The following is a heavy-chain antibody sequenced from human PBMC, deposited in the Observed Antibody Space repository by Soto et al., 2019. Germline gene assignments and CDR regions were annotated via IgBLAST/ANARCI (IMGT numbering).Heavy chain of an antibody. CDR2: ISAHNGNT. CDR3: ARGRYGDY. V-gene: IGHV1-18*01. CDR1: GYDFTTYG. Sequence: QVHLVQSGAEVKKPGASVKVSCKGSGYDFTTYGITWVRQAPGQGLEWMAWISAHNGNTDYAQKLQGRVTVTRDTSTSTAYMELRSLRSVGTAVYYCARGRYGDYWGQGALVTVSS. J-gene: IGHJ4*02. D-gene: IGHD1-1*01.